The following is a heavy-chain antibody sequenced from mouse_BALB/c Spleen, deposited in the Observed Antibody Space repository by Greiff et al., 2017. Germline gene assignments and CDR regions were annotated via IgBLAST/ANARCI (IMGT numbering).Heavy chain of an antibody. D-gene: IGHD2-3*01. CDR2: ISSGGSYT. J-gene: IGHJ3*01. CDR1: GFTFSSYA. Sequence: EVMLVESGGGLVKPGGSLKLSCAASGFTFSSYAMSWVRQSPEKRLEWVAEISSGGSYTYYPDTVTGRFTISRDNAKNTLYLEMSSLRSEDTAMYYCAREDYDGCFAYWGQGTLVTVSA. CDR3: AREDYDGCFAY. V-gene: IGHV5-9-4*01.